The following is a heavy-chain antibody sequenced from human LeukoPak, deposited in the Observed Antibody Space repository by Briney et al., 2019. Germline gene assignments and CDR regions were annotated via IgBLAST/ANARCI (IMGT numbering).Heavy chain of an antibody. Sequence: GGSLRLSCAASGFTFSTYWMHWVRQAPGKGLVWVSRINSDGRSTRYADSVKGRFTISRDNAKNTLYLQMNSLRAEDTAVYYCARGYSSSSFSFFDYWGQGTLVTVSS. CDR2: INSDGRST. V-gene: IGHV3-74*01. CDR3: ARGYSSSSFSFFDY. CDR1: GFTFSTYW. D-gene: IGHD6-6*01. J-gene: IGHJ4*02.